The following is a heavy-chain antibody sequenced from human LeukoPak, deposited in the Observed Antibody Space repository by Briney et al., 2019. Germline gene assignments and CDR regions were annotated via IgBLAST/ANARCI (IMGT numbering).Heavy chain of an antibody. CDR2: LSRGGSTT. J-gene: IGHJ4*02. CDR1: GFNFNMFA. V-gene: IGHV3-23*01. CDR3: AKEQRIRHCSEGVCTGGYYFDY. Sequence: GGSLTLSCTGTGFNFNMFAIHWVRQAPGQGLKWVSGLSRGGSTTNYADSLKGRFTVSRDRSTNTVFLQMNSLRPEDTALYYCAKEQRIRHCSEGVCTGGYYFDYWGQGTLVTVSS. D-gene: IGHD2-8*01.